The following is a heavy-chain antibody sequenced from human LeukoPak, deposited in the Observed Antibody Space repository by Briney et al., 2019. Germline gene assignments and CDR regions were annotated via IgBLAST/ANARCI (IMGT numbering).Heavy chain of an antibody. D-gene: IGHD6-13*01. CDR3: ARGSSSHYYYGMDV. V-gene: IGHV3-48*03. CDR1: GFTFSSYE. J-gene: IGHJ6*02. CDR2: ISSSGSTM. Sequence: PGGSLRLSCAASGFTFSSYEMNWARQAPGKGLEWVSYISSSGSTMYYADSVKGRFTISRDNAKISLYLQMNSLRAEDTAVYYCARGSSSHYYYGMDVWGQGATVTVSS.